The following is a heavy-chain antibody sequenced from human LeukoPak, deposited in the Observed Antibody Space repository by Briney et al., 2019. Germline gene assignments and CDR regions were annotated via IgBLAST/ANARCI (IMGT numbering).Heavy chain of an antibody. CDR3: ANVPPFDYGDYAIRLD. CDR2: IRNFGET. Sequence: GASLRLSCAASRFTFRNYAMAWVRQAPGKGLEWVSSIRNFGETHYADSVRGRFIISRDNSQNTLYLQMNSLRAEDSALYYCANVPPFDYGDYAIRLDWGQGTLVTVSS. D-gene: IGHD4-17*01. CDR1: RFTFRNYA. J-gene: IGHJ4*02. V-gene: IGHV3-23*01.